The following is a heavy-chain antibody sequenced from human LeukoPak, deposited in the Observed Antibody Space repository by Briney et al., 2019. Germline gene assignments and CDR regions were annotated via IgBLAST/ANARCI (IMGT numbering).Heavy chain of an antibody. V-gene: IGHV3-21*01. CDR1: GFTFNIYS. CDR2: ISGTSNYI. J-gene: IGHJ5*02. Sequence: KPGGSLRLSCAASGFTFNIYSMNWVRQAPGKGLEWVLSISGTSNYIYYADSVKGRFTISRDNAKNSLYLQMNSLRAEDTALYYCARGRLDGGYSYLDWFDPWGQGTLVTVSS. D-gene: IGHD5-18*01. CDR3: ARGRLDGGYSYLDWFDP.